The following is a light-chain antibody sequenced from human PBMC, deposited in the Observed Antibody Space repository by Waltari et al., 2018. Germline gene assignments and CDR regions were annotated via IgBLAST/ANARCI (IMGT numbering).Light chain of an antibody. CDR2: GAS. Sequence: IVLTQSPATLSVSPGERATLSCRTSQGVSTNLAWYQQQPVQAPRLLIYGASTRATGIPARFSGSGSGTEFTLTITSLRSEDFAVYYCQQYNNWPPYTFGPGTKLEIK. CDR3: QQYNNWPPYT. V-gene: IGKV3-15*01. CDR1: QGVSTN. J-gene: IGKJ2*01.